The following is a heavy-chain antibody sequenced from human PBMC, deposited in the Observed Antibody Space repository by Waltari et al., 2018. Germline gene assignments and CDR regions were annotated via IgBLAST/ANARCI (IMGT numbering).Heavy chain of an antibody. CDR2: LYHAGNT. Sequence: EVQLVESRGPLIQPGGSLRLSCAASSFNVSSYYMNWVRQAPGKGLEWVSILYHAGNTYYADSVKGRFTFSRDNSKNTLYLQMNSLRAEDTAVYYCARGNTKYGMDVWGQGTTVTVSS. V-gene: IGHV3-53*01. CDR3: ARGNTKYGMDV. D-gene: IGHD3-10*01. J-gene: IGHJ6*02. CDR1: SFNVSSYY.